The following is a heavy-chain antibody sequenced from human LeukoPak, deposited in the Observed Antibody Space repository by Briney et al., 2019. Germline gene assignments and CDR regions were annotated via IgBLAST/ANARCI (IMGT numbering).Heavy chain of an antibody. V-gene: IGHV3-7*01. Sequence: GGSLRLSCAASGYTFSSYWMSWVRQAPGKGLEWVANIKQDGSEKYYVDSVKGRLTISRDNAKNSLYLQMNSLRAEDTAVYYCARDRWELLRALSYWGQGTLVTVSS. D-gene: IGHD1-26*01. CDR1: GYTFSSYW. J-gene: IGHJ4*02. CDR2: IKQDGSEK. CDR3: ARDRWELLRALSY.